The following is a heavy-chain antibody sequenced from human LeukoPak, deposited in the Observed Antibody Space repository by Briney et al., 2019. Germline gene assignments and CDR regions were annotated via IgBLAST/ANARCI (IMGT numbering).Heavy chain of an antibody. CDR3: ARVSIAAATCDY. D-gene: IGHD6-13*01. J-gene: IGHJ4*02. CDR2: INHSGNT. V-gene: IGHV4-34*01. CDR1: GGSFSGYY. Sequence: SETLSLTCAVYGGSFSGYYWSWIRQPPGKGLEWIGEINHSGNTNYNPSLKSRVTISVDTSKNQFSLKLSSVTAADTAVYYCARVSIAAATCDYWGQGTLVTVSS.